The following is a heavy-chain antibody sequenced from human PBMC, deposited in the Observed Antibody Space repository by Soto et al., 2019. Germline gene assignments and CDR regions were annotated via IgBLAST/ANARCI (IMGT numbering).Heavy chain of an antibody. CDR1: GYTFTSYA. J-gene: IGHJ5*02. Sequence: ASLNLSCKASGYTFTSYAMHWVRQAPVQRLEWMGWINAGNGNTKYSQKFQGRVTITRDTSASTAYMELSSLRSEDTAVYYCGRGEIGGYYDFWSGHLELGWFGPWGQGTLVTVSS. D-gene: IGHD3-3*01. V-gene: IGHV1-3*01. CDR3: GRGEIGGYYDFWSGHLELGWFGP. CDR2: INAGNGNT.